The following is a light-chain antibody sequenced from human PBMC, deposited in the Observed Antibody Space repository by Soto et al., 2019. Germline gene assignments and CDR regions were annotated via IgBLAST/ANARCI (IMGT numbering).Light chain of an antibody. J-gene: IGLJ1*01. CDR1: SSNIGSNY. CDR2: RNN. CDR3: AAWDDSLSGHYV. V-gene: IGLV1-47*01. Sequence: QSVLTQPPSASGTPGQTVTISCSGSSSNIGSNYVYWYQQLPGTAPKLLIYRNNHRPSGGPDRFSGSKSGTSASLAISGLRSEAEADYYCAAWDDSLSGHYVFGTGTKLTVL.